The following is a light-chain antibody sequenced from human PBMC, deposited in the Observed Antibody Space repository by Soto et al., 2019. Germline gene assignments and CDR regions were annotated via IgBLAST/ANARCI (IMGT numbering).Light chain of an antibody. V-gene: IGKV3-11*01. Sequence: EIVVTQAPATLYSFPSDSVTLACRASQSVSGYLAWYQQKPGQAPRLLIDDSSNRATGIPARFSGSGSGTDFTLTINSLEPEAFAVYYCQRRSAWPSNSFGPGTRLEIK. CDR2: DSS. CDR1: QSVSGY. J-gene: IGKJ5*01. CDR3: QRRSAWPSNS.